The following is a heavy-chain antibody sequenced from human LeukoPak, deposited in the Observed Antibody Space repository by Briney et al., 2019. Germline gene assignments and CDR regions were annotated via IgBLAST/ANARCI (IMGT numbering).Heavy chain of an antibody. CDR2: ISGSGGST. CDR3: AKGALGYCSGGSCYFDY. V-gene: IGHV3-23*01. J-gene: IGHJ4*02. D-gene: IGHD2-15*01. CDR1: GITFSTYA. Sequence: GGSLRLSCVASGITFSTYAMSWVRQAPGKGLEWVSVISGSGGSTYYADSVKGRFTIARDNSKNTLYLQMNSLRAEDTAVYHCAKGALGYCSGGSCYFDYWGQGILVTVSS.